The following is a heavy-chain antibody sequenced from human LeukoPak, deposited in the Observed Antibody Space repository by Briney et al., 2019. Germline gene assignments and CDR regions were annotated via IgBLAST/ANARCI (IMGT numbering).Heavy chain of an antibody. CDR2: IYYSGST. V-gene: IGHV4-39*07. J-gene: IGHJ4*02. D-gene: IGHD6-6*01. CDR3: ASVAYSSSSIDY. CDR1: GGSISSSSYY. Sequence: PSETLSLTCTVSGGSISSSSYYWVWIRQPPGKGLEWIGSIYYSGSTNYNPSLKSRVTISVDTSKNQFSLKLSSVTAADTAVYYCASVAYSSSSIDYWGQGTLVTVSS.